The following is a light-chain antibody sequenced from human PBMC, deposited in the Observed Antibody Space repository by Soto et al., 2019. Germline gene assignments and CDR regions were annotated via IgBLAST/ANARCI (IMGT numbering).Light chain of an antibody. CDR2: GAS. CDR1: QSVSSSY. CDR3: QQYSSSWT. V-gene: IGKV3-20*01. Sequence: EIVLTQSPVTLSLSPGERATLSCRASQSVSSSYLAWYQQKPGQAPRLLIYGASSRATGIPDRFSGSGSGTDFTLTISRLEPEDFAVYYCQQYSSSWTFGQGTKVDIK. J-gene: IGKJ1*01.